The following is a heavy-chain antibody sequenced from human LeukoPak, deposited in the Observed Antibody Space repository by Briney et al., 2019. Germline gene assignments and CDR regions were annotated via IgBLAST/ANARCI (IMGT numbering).Heavy chain of an antibody. J-gene: IGHJ4*02. Sequence: PGGSLRLSCAASGFSFSSHGINWVRQAPGKGLEWVSVIYSGGSTYYSDSVKGRFTISRDNSKNTVYLQMNNLRVEDTAVYYCAGGEVVAARFDFWGQGTLVTVSS. CDR3: AGGEVVAARFDF. CDR2: IYSGGST. D-gene: IGHD2-15*01. V-gene: IGHV3-53*01. CDR1: GFSFSSHG.